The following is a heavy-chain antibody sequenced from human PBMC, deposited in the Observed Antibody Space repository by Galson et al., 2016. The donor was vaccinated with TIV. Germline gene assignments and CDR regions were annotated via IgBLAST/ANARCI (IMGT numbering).Heavy chain of an antibody. CDR1: GFTFSSYT. CDR3: TRDGRGNWEYVDYFDY. Sequence: SLRLSCAASGFTFSSYTFHWVRQTPGKGLEWVAIISHDGNNKDVADSVQGRFTISRDSSKNTVYLQMNNLRPEDTALYFCTRDGRGNWEYVDYFDYWGQGTLVTVSS. D-gene: IGHD7-27*01. V-gene: IGHV3-30-3*01. CDR2: ISHDGNNK. J-gene: IGHJ4*02.